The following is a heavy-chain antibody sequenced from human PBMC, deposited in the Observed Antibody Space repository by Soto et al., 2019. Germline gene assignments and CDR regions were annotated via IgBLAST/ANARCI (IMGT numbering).Heavy chain of an antibody. Sequence: QVQLVQSGAEVKKPGVSVKVSCTASGYTFKSFYMHWVRQAPGQGLEWIGMINPTDGSVSFAQKFQDRVTLATDRPTSTVYMDLSSLTRADTAVYFCARDFGRHGAVDTTGWFDPWGQGTLVTVSS. V-gene: IGHV1-46*02. CDR1: GYTFKSFY. J-gene: IGHJ5*02. CDR2: INPTDGSV. CDR3: ARDFGRHGAVDTTGWFDP. D-gene: IGHD3-3*01.